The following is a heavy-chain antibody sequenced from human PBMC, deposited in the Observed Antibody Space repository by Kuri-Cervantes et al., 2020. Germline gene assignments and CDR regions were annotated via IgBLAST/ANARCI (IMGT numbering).Heavy chain of an antibody. CDR3: VRRQGWSGMDV. J-gene: IGHJ6*02. V-gene: IGHV3-48*02. Sequence: GESLKISCAASGFAISSYNMNWVRQAPGKGLEWVSHTGTTESSKYYADSVKGRSTISRDNGKNSLYLQMNSLRDEDTALYYCVRRQGWSGMDVWGQGTTVTVSS. CDR2: TGTTESSK. CDR1: GFAISSYN.